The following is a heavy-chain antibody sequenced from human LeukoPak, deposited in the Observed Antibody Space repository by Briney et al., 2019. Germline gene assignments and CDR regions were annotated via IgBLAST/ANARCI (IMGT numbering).Heavy chain of an antibody. CDR3: AKDGGSWTHDY. D-gene: IGHD1-1*01. J-gene: IGHJ4*02. CDR2: IRYDGNNK. Sequence: PGGSLRLSCAASGFSFSNFGMHWVRQAPGKGLEWVAFIRYDGNNKYYADSVKGRFTISRDNSKTTLFLQMNSLRDEDTAVYYCAKDGGSWTHDYWGQGTLVTVSS. CDR1: GFSFSNFG. V-gene: IGHV3-30*02.